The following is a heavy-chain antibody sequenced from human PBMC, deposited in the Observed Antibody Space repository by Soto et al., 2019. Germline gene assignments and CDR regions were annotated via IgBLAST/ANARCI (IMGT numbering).Heavy chain of an antibody. CDR2: IYSGGST. D-gene: IGHD3-3*01. CDR1: GLTVSINY. CDR3: ILGATIFDFDY. V-gene: IGHV3-53*01. Sequence: PGGSLRLSCAASGLTVSINYMSWVRQAPGKGLEWVSVIYSGGSTYYADSVKGRFTISRDNSKNTLYLQMNSLRAEDTAVYFCILGATIFDFDYRGQGTLVTVSS. J-gene: IGHJ4*02.